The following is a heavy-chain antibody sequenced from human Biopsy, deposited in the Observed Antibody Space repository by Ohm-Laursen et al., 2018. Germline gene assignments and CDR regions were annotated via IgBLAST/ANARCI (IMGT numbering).Heavy chain of an antibody. CDR3: TKAGSQDGFDI. J-gene: IGHJ3*02. CDR1: GFDFSDYS. V-gene: IGHV3-23*01. CDR2: ISGSGDTA. Sequence: SLRLSCAASGFDFSDYSMSWVRQAPGKGLEWVSLISGSGDTAYYPDSVKGRFTISRDNSKNTLYLEMNSLRTEETAKYYCTKAGSQDGFDIWGPGTMVTVSS. D-gene: IGHD3-10*01.